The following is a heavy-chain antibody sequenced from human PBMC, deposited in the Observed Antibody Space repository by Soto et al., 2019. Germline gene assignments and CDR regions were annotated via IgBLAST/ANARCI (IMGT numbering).Heavy chain of an antibody. CDR3: ARDSVEGSGWYNYYYGMDV. Sequence: SQTLSLTCAISGDSVSSNSAAWNWIRQSPSRGLEWLGRTYHRSKWYNDYAVSVKSRITINPDTSKNQFSLQLNSVTPEDTAVYYCARDSVEGSGWYNYYYGMDVWGQGTTVTVSS. CDR2: TYHRSKWYN. CDR1: GDSVSSNSAA. J-gene: IGHJ6*02. V-gene: IGHV6-1*01. D-gene: IGHD6-19*01.